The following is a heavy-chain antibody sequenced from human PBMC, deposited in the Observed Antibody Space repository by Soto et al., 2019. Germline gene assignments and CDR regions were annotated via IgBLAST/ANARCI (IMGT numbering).Heavy chain of an antibody. D-gene: IGHD2-15*01. CDR2: IIPIFGTA. V-gene: IGHV1-69*13. CDR3: ARVYSRYYYYYGMDV. Sequence: GASVKVSCKASGGTFSSYAISWVRQAPGQGLEWMGGIIPIFGTANYAQKFQGRVTITADESTSTAYMELSSLRSEDTAVYYCARVYSRYYYYYGMDVWGQGTTVTVSS. J-gene: IGHJ6*02. CDR1: GGTFSSYA.